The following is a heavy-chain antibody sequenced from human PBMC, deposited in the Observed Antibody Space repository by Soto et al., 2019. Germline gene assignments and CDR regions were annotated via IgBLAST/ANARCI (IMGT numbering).Heavy chain of an antibody. J-gene: IGHJ3*02. CDR1: GGSISSGDYY. CDR2: IYYSGST. Sequence: SETLSLTCTVSGGSISSGDYYWSWIRQPPGKGLEWIGYIYYSGSTYYNPSLKSRVTISVDTSKNQFPLKLSSVTAADTAMYYCARDNGADYYDSSGNDAFDIWGQGTMVTVSS. D-gene: IGHD3-22*01. V-gene: IGHV4-30-4*01. CDR3: ARDNGADYYDSSGNDAFDI.